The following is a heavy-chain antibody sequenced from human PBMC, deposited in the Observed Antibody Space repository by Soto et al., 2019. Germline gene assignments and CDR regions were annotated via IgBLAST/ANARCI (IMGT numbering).Heavy chain of an antibody. J-gene: IGHJ6*02. CDR1: GYTFTGYY. D-gene: IGHD6-13*01. V-gene: IGHV1-2*04. Sequence: QVQLVQSGAEVKKPGASVKVSCKASGYTFTGYYMHWVRQAPGQGLEWMGWINPNSGGTNYAQKFQGWVTMTRDKSISTAYMELSRLRSDDTAVYYCARDRRYSSSWGGGGMDVWGQGTTVTVSS. CDR3: ARDRRYSSSWGGGGMDV. CDR2: INPNSGGT.